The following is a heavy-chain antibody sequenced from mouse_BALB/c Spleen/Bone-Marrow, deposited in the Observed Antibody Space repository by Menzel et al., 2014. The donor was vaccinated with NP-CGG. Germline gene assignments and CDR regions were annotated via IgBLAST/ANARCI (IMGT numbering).Heavy chain of an antibody. V-gene: IGHV7-3*02. J-gene: IGHJ2*01. CDR3: ARDRAARATGYYFDY. CDR2: IRNKANGYTT. Sequence: EVKLVESGGGLVQPGGSLRFSCATSGFTFTDYYVSWVRQPPGKAPEWLGLIRNKANGYTTEYSASVKGRFTISRDNSQSILYLQMNTLRAEDSATYYCARDRAARATGYYFDYWGQGTTLTVSS. D-gene: IGHD3-1*01. CDR1: GFTFTDYY.